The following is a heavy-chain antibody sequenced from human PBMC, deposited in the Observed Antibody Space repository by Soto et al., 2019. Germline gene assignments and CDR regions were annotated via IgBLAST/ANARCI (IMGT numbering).Heavy chain of an antibody. CDR3: ASTLWFGELSGYYYYYGMDV. J-gene: IGHJ6*02. CDR2: IYYSGST. V-gene: IGHV4-39*01. CDR1: GGSISSSSYY. D-gene: IGHD3-10*01. Sequence: SETLSLTCTVSGGSISSSSYYWGWIRQPPGKGLEWIGSIYYSGSTYYNPSLKSRVTISVDTSKNQFSLKLSSVAAADTAVYYCASTLWFGELSGYYYYYGMDVWGQGTTVTVSS.